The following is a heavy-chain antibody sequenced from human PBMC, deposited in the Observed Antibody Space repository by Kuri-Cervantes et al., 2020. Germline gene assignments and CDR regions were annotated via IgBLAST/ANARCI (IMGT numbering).Heavy chain of an antibody. Sequence: ESLKISCTVSGGSISSYYWSWIRQPPGKGLEWIGYIYYSGSTNYNPSLKSRVTISVDTSKDQFSLKLSSVTAADTAVYYCARATYYQLLTNETFDYWGQGTLVTVSS. D-gene: IGHD2-2*01. V-gene: IGHV4-59*12. CDR1: GGSISSYY. CDR2: IYYSGST. J-gene: IGHJ4*02. CDR3: ARATYYQLLTNETFDY.